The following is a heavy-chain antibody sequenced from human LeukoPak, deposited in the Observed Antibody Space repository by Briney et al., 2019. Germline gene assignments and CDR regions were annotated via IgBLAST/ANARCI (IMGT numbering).Heavy chain of an antibody. CDR1: GFTFNNYA. J-gene: IGHJ4*02. D-gene: IGHD3-3*01. V-gene: IGHV3-23*01. CDR3: TKARDDYGVDTIDS. CDR2: IRSSGATT. Sequence: GGSLRLSCATSGFTFNNYAMTWVRQAPGKGLEWVSAIRSSGATTYYADSVKGRFTISRDNSKNTVNPQMNSLRAEDTAIYYCTKARDDYGVDTIDSWGQGTLVTVSS.